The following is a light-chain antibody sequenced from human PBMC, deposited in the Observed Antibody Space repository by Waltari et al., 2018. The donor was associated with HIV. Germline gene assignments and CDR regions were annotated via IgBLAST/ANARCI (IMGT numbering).Light chain of an antibody. CDR3: VAWDDSLRGVV. CDR1: TSNIGSNE. J-gene: IGLJ2*01. V-gene: IGLV1-47*01. Sequence: SVLTPPPSASGTPGQRVTISCSGSTSNIGSNEVFWYQHLPRAAPKLLIHRNNPRPSGVPDRFSGSTSGTSASLAISGLRSEDEADYYCVAWDDSLRGVVFGGGTKVAAL. CDR2: RNN.